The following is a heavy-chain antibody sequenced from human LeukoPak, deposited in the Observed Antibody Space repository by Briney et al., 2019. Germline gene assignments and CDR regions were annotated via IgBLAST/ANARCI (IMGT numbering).Heavy chain of an antibody. CDR2: IYHSGST. CDR1: GGSISSSSYY. CDR3: ASPGFGELWRWFDP. J-gene: IGHJ5*02. V-gene: IGHV4-39*07. Sequence: SETLSLTCTVSGGSISSSSYYWGWIRQPPGKGLEWIGSIYHSGSTYYNPSLKSRVTISVDTSKNQFSLKLSSVTAADTAVYYCASPGFGELWRWFDPWGQGTLVTVSS. D-gene: IGHD3-10*01.